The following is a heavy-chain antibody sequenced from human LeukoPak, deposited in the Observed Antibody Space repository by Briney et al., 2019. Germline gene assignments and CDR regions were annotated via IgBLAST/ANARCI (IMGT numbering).Heavy chain of an antibody. CDR1: GFTFSSYA. V-gene: IGHV3-23*01. CDR3: AKDSGNWGTNFDY. J-gene: IGHJ4*02. D-gene: IGHD7-27*01. Sequence: PGGSLRLSCAASGFTFSSYAMSWVRQAPGKGLEWVSAIAGSGATTNYADSVKGRFTISRDNSKSTLFLQMNSLRVEDTAVYYRAKDSGNWGTNFDYWGQGSLVTVSS. CDR2: IAGSGATT.